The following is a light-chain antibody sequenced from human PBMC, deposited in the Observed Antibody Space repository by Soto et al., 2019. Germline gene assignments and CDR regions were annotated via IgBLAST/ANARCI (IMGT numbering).Light chain of an antibody. V-gene: IGKV1-39*01. CDR3: QQRYSTPRT. J-gene: IGKJ2*02. Sequence: DIQMTQSPSSLYASVGDRVTITCRARQSISSYLTWYQQKPGKAPKLLIYAASSLHSGVPSRFSGSGSGTDFTLTISSLQPEDFATYYCQQRYSTPRTFGQGTKLEIK. CDR2: AAS. CDR1: QSISSY.